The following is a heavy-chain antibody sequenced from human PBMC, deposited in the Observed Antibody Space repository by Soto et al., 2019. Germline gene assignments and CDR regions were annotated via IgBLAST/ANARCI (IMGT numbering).Heavy chain of an antibody. CDR1: GGSVSSGSYY. CDR2: IYYSGST. V-gene: IGHV4-61*01. J-gene: IGHJ4*02. Sequence: QVQLQESGPGLVKPSETLSLTCTVSGGSVSSGSYYWSWIRQPPGKGLEWIGYIYYSGSTNYNPSLKSRVTISVDTSKNQFSLKLSSVTAADTVVYYCASRAIFWYFDYWGQGTLVTVSS. CDR3: ASRAIFWYFDY. D-gene: IGHD1-26*01.